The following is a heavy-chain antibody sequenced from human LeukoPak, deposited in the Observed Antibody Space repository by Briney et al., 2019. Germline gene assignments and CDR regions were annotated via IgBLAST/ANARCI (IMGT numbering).Heavy chain of an antibody. CDR3: VRAMDY. CDR2: KKQDGSET. Sequence: GGSLRLSCAASGFTFSSYWMSWVRQAPGRGLEWVANKKQDGSETYYVDSVKGRFTISRDNAKNALYLQMNSLRVEDTAVYYCVRAMDYWGQGTLVTVSS. V-gene: IGHV3-7*03. J-gene: IGHJ4*02. CDR1: GFTFSSYW.